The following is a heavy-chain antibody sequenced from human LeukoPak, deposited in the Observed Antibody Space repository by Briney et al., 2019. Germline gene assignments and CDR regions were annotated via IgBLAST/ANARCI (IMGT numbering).Heavy chain of an antibody. CDR2: ISGSGGST. Sequence: GGSLRLSCAASRFTFSTYGMSWVRQAPGKGLEWVSSISGSGGSTNYADSVKGRFSISRDNSKNTLYLQMNSLRDEDTAVYYCAKSSYYDSSGYYREYYFDFWGQGTLVTVSS. V-gene: IGHV3-23*01. CDR3: AKSSYYDSSGYYREYYFDF. D-gene: IGHD3-22*01. J-gene: IGHJ4*02. CDR1: RFTFSTYG.